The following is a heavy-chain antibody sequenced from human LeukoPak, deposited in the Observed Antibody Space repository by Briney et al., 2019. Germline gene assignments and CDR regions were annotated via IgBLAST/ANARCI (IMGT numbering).Heavy chain of an antibody. CDR2: INPSGGST. D-gene: IGHD2-15*01. Sequence: ASVKVSCKASGYTFTSYAISWVRQAPGQGLEWMGIINPSGGSTSYAQKFQGRVTMTRDTSTSTVYMELSSLRSEDTAVYYCAREYCSGGSCYWYGMDVWGQGTTVTVSS. CDR1: GYTFTSYA. CDR3: AREYCSGGSCYWYGMDV. V-gene: IGHV1-46*01. J-gene: IGHJ6*02.